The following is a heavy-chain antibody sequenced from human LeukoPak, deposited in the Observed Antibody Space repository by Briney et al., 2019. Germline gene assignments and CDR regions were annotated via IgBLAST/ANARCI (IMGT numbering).Heavy chain of an antibody. V-gene: IGHV3-21*04. CDR2: ISSSSSYI. D-gene: IGHD2-2*01. CDR1: GFTFSSYS. J-gene: IGHJ3*02. Sequence: PGGSLTLCCAASGFTFSSYSMNWVRQAPGKGLEWVSSISSSSSYIYYADSVKGRFTISRDHAKNSLYLQMNSLRAEDAAVYYCARDGYYCSSTSCPAGAFDIWGQGTMVTVSS. CDR3: ARDGYYCSSTSCPAGAFDI.